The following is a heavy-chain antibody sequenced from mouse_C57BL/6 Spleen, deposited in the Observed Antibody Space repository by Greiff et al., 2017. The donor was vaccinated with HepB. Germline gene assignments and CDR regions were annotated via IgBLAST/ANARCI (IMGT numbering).Heavy chain of an antibody. CDR2: IYPRDGST. J-gene: IGHJ4*01. D-gene: IGHD3-2*02. CDR1: GYTFTDHT. Sequence: QVQLQQSDAELVKPGASVKISCKVSGYTFTDHTIHWMKQRPEQGLEWIGDIYPRDGSTKYNEKFKGKATLTAYKSSSTAYMQLNSLTSEDSAVYFCARSYSSGYRSPYAMDYWGQGTSVTVSS. V-gene: IGHV1-78*01. CDR3: ARSYSSGYRSPYAMDY.